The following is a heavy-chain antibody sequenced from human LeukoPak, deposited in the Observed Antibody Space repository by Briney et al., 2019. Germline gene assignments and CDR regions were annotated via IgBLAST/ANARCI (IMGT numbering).Heavy chain of an antibody. CDR2: IKRDGSEK. J-gene: IGHJ4*02. D-gene: IGHD1-26*01. CDR3: VRDDGATKPC. Sequence: GGSLRLSCAASGFTLSSYWMSWVRQAPGKWLEWVANIKRDGSEKYYVDSVKGRFTISRDNANNSLYLQMNSLRVEDTAVYYCVRDDGATKPCWGQGTLVTVSS. V-gene: IGHV3-7*01. CDR1: GFTLSSYW.